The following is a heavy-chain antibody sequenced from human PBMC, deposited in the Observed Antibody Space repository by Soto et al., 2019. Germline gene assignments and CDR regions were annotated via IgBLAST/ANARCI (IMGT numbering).Heavy chain of an antibody. CDR3: AREWPVRGKDV. D-gene: IGHD5-12*01. CDR2: IIPVFGTA. V-gene: IGHV1-69*06. Sequence: QLQLVQSGDEVKKPGSSVKVSCKASVGTFSSSAISWVRQATGQGLAWMGAIIPVFGTAHYAQKFQGRVTITADKPTSTAYMELSRLRSEDTAVYYCAREWPVRGKDVWGQGTTDTGAS. J-gene: IGHJ6*02. CDR1: VGTFSSSA.